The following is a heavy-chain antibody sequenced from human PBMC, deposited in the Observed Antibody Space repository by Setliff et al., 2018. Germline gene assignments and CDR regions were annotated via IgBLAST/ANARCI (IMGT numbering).Heavy chain of an antibody. V-gene: IGHV4-61*09. CDR1: SASITSGGFY. Sequence: PSETLSLTCSVSSASITSGGFYWTWIRQPAGKGLEWIGHISPSGSTTYNPSVKSRVTISLDTSKNHFSLKLDSVTAADTALYYCARSNMGNYYDSGRYYYYYMDVWGKGTTVTVSS. J-gene: IGHJ6*03. CDR2: ISPSGST. CDR3: ARSNMGNYYDSGRYYYYYMDV. D-gene: IGHD3-10*01.